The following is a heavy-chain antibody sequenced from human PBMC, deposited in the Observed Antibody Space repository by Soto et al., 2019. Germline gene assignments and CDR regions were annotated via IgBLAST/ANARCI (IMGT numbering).Heavy chain of an antibody. CDR3: AREATMTYYDFWSGYYRIGWFDP. J-gene: IGHJ5*02. D-gene: IGHD3-3*01. V-gene: IGHV1-46*01. Sequence: QVQLVQSGAEVKKPGASVKVSCKASGYTFTSYYMHWVRQAPGQGLEWMGIINPSGGSTSYAQKFQGRVTMTRDTSTSTVYMELSSLRSEDTAVYYCAREATMTYYDFWSGYYRIGWFDPWGQGTLVTVSS. CDR2: INPSGGST. CDR1: GYTFTSYY.